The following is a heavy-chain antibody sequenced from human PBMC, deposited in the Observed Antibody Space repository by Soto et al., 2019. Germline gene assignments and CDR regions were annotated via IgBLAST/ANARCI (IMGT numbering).Heavy chain of an antibody. Sequence: SETLSLTCALSGGSISSGGYSWSWIRQPPGKGLEWIGYIYQSGSTYYNPSLKSRVTISVDRSKNQFSLKLSSVTAADTAVYYCARGGKVALDYWGQGTLVTVSS. J-gene: IGHJ4*02. CDR2: IYQSGST. D-gene: IGHD2-15*01. V-gene: IGHV4-30-2*01. CDR1: GGSISSGGYS. CDR3: ARGGKVALDY.